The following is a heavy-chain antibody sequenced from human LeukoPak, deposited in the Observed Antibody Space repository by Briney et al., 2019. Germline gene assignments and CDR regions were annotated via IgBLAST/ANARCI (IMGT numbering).Heavy chain of an antibody. V-gene: IGHV1-2*02. Sequence: ASVKVSCKASGYTFTSYDINWVRQAAGQGLEWMGWMNPNSGGTNYAQKFQGRVTMTRDTSISTAYMELSRLRSDDTAVYYCARGGELWFGELPNWFDPWGQGTLVTVSS. CDR1: GYTFTSYD. D-gene: IGHD3-10*01. J-gene: IGHJ5*02. CDR3: ARGGELWFGELPNWFDP. CDR2: MNPNSGGT.